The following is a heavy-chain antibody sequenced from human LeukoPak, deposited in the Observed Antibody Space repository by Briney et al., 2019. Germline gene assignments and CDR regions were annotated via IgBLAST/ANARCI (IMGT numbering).Heavy chain of an antibody. CDR1: GGTFSSYA. Sequence: SVKVPCKASGGTFSSYAISWVRQAPGQGLEWMGRIIPILGIANYAQKFQGRVTITADKSTSTAYMELSSLRSEDTAVYYCARVYCSSTSCASHYYGMDVWGQGTTVTVSS. J-gene: IGHJ6*02. CDR2: IIPILGIA. D-gene: IGHD2-2*01. V-gene: IGHV1-69*04. CDR3: ARVYCSSTSCASHYYGMDV.